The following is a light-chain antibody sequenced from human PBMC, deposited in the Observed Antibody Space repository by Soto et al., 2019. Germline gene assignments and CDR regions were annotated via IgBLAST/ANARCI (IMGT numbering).Light chain of an antibody. CDR1: SSDIGGYNY. Sequence: QSVLTQPASVSGSPGQSITISCTGGSSDIGGYNYVSWFQQHPGKAPKLMIYEVTNRPSGVSNRFSGSKSGSTASLTISGLQAEEEADYYCSSYTSSNTLVFGTGTKVTVL. CDR2: EVT. J-gene: IGLJ1*01. V-gene: IGLV2-14*01. CDR3: SSYTSSNTLV.